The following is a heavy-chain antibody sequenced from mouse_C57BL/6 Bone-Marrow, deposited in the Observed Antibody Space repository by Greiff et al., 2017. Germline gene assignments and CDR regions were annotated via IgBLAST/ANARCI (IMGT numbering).Heavy chain of an antibody. V-gene: IGHV5-17*01. CDR2: ISSGSSTI. CDR3: AKDYGSSFDY. J-gene: IGHJ2*01. D-gene: IGHD1-1*01. Sequence: EVHLVESGGGLVKPGGSLTLSCAASGFTFSDYGMHWVRQAPETGLEWVAYISSGSSTIYYADPVKGRFTISRDNAKNTLFLQMTSRRSEDTAMYYCAKDYGSSFDYWGQGTTLTVSS. CDR1: GFTFSDYG.